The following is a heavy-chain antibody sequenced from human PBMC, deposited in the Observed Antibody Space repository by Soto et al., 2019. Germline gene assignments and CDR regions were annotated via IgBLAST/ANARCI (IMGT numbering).Heavy chain of an antibody. J-gene: IGHJ5*02. V-gene: IGHV4-30-4*01. Sequence: QVQLQESGPGLVKPSQTLSLTCTVSGGSISSGDYYWSWIRQPPGKGLEWIGYIYYSGSTYYNPSLKSRVTISVDTSKNQFSLKLSSVTAADTAVYYCARDAPGYYDSSGYFDPWGQGTLVTVSS. CDR2: IYYSGST. D-gene: IGHD3-22*01. CDR1: GGSISSGDYY. CDR3: ARDAPGYYDSSGYFDP.